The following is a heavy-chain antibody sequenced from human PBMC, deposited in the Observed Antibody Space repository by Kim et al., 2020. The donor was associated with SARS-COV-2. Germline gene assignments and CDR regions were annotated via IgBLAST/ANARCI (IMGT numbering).Heavy chain of an antibody. CDR3: VRGASGRADAGMDY. CDR1: GFIVSSNY. J-gene: IGHJ4*02. V-gene: IGHV3-53*01. CDR2: IYVGGDT. Sequence: GGSLRLSCAASGFIVSSNYISWVRQAPGKGLEWVSGIYVGGDTYYTYSVKGRFTISRDTSKNTLYLQMNSLRAEDTAVYYCVRGASGRADAGMDYWGQGTLVTVSS. D-gene: IGHD6-13*01.